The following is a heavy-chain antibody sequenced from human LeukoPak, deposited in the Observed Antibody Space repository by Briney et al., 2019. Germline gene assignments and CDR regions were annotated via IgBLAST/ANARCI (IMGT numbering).Heavy chain of an antibody. V-gene: IGHV4-39*01. Sequence: SETLSLTCTVSGGSISSSSYYWGWIRQPPGKGLEWIGSIYYSGSTYYNPSLKSRVTISVDTSKNQFSLKLSSVTAADTAVYYCARHVGYDFWSGYYYYYYMDFWGKGTTVTVSS. CDR3: ARHVGYDFWSGYYYYYYMDF. CDR2: IYYSGST. D-gene: IGHD3-3*01. J-gene: IGHJ6*03. CDR1: GGSISSSSYY.